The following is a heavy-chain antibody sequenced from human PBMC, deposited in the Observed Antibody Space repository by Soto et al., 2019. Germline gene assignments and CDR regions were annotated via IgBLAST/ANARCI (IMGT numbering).Heavy chain of an antibody. CDR1: GFTFSNYN. CDR3: AREGALKPFSS. V-gene: IGHV3-21*01. CDR2: ISGTGVYI. J-gene: IGHJ5*02. Sequence: PGGSLRLSCVASGFTFSNYNMNWVRQAPGKGLGWVSHISGTGVYIHYADAVKGRFTISRDNAKSSVYLQMNSLRAEDTAVYYCAREGALKPFSSWGQGALVTVSS.